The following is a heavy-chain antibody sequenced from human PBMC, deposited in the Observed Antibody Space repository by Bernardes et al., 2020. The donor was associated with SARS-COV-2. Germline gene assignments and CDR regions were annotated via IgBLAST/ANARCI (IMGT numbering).Heavy chain of an antibody. V-gene: IGHV4-4*07. CDR2: IYTSGST. Sequence: SETLSLTCTVSGGSISSYYWSWIRQPAGKGLEWIGRIYTSGSTNYNPSLKSRVTMSVDTSKNQFSLKLSSVTAADTAVYYCARVRLELPAFYYYYYYMDVWGKGTTVTVSS. D-gene: IGHD1-7*01. J-gene: IGHJ6*03. CDR1: GGSISSYY. CDR3: ARVRLELPAFYYYYYYMDV.